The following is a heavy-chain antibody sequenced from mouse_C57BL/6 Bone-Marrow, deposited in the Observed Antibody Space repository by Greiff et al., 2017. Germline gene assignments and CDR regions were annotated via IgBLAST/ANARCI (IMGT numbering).Heavy chain of an antibody. J-gene: IGHJ3*01. CDR3: ARYVSHYYDYGFFAY. CDR1: GYAFSSYW. V-gene: IGHV1-80*01. CDR2: IYPGDGDT. Sequence: QVQLQQSGAELVKPGASVKISCKASGYAFSSYWMNWVKQRPGKGLEWIGQIYPGDGDTNYNGKFKGKATLTADKSSSTAYMQLSSLTSENSAVSVGARYVSHYYDYGFFAYWGQGTMVTVSA. D-gene: IGHD2-4*01.